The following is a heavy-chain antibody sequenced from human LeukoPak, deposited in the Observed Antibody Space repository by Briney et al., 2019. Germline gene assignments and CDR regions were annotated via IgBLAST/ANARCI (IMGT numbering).Heavy chain of an antibody. V-gene: IGHV3-21*01. Sequence: KPGGSLRLSCAASGFTFSSYTMNWVRQGPGKGLEWVSSISSSSSYIYYADSLKGRFTVSRDNAKNSFYLQMNGLRVEDTAVYYCATARDGYRKGFDSWGQGTLVTVSS. CDR3: ATARDGYRKGFDS. D-gene: IGHD5-24*01. CDR2: ISSSSSYI. CDR1: GFTFSSYT. J-gene: IGHJ4*02.